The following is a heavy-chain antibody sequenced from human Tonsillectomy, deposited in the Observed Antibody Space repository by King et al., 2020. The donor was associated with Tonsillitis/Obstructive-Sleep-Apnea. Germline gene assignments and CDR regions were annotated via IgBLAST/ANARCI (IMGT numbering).Heavy chain of an antibody. D-gene: IGHD3-3*01. V-gene: IGHV3-7*04. Sequence: VQLVESGGGLVQPGGSLRLSCAASGFTFSSYWMSWVRQAPGKGLEWVANKKQDGSEKYYVDSVKGRFTISRDNAKNSLYLQMNSLRAEDTAVYYCARARSDDYDFWSGYHPFDFWGQGTLVTVSS. CDR1: GFTFSSYW. J-gene: IGHJ4*02. CDR2: KKQDGSEK. CDR3: ARARSDDYDFWSGYHPFDF.